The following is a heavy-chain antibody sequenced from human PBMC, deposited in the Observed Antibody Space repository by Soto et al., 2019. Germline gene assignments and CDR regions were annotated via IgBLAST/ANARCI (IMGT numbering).Heavy chain of an antibody. CDR3: ERDRGEVTRDYFDY. V-gene: IGHV3-11*01. CDR1: GFTFSGLY. CDR2: IDSSGVKK. D-gene: IGHD4-17*01. J-gene: IGHJ4*02. Sequence: QVQLTESGGGLVKPGGSLRLSCAASGFTFSGLYMSWIRQAPGKGLEWVSCIDSSGVKKYYAESVRGRFTISRDNAKNSLYLQMNSLRAEDTAVYYCERDRGEVTRDYFDYWSQGTLVTVSS.